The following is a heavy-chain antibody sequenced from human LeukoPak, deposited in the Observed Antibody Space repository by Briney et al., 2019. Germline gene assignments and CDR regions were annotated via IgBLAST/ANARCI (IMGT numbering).Heavy chain of an antibody. V-gene: IGHV1-18*01. CDR1: GGTFSSYA. D-gene: IGHD2-2*01. J-gene: IGHJ4*02. Sequence: ASVKVSCKASGGTFSSYAISWVRQAPGQGLEWMGWISAYNGNTNYAQKLQGRVTMTTDTSTSTAYMELRSLRSDDTAVYYCARGGIVVVPAARGLDYWGQGTLVTVSS. CDR3: ARGGIVVVPAARGLDY. CDR2: ISAYNGNT.